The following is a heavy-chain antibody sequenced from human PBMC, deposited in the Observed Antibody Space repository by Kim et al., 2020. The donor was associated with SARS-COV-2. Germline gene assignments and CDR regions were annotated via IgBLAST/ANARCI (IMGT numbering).Heavy chain of an antibody. CDR2: ISYDEQDK. V-gene: IGHV3-30*03. CDR3: TPLGSS. D-gene: IGHD6-6*01. CDR1: GFAFSIYG. Sequence: GGSLRLSCAASGFAFSIYGMHWVRQTPGKGLEWVAVISYDEQDKYYANSVKGRFTISRDNSQNTLYLQMNSLRDEDTGIYYCTPLGSSWGQGTLVTVSS. J-gene: IGHJ4*02.